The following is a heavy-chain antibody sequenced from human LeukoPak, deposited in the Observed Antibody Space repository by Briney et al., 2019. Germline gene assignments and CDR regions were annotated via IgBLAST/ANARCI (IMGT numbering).Heavy chain of an antibody. CDR2: ISSSGSTI. CDR3: ARGVVNWNFDY. CDR1: GFTFSSYE. V-gene: IGHV3-48*03. J-gene: IGHJ4*02. D-gene: IGHD1-1*01. Sequence: GGSLRLSCAASGFTFSSYEMNWVRQAPGKGLEWVSYISSSGSTIYYADSVKGRFTISRDNAKNSLYLQMNSLRAEDTAVYYCARGVVNWNFDYWGQGTLVTVSS.